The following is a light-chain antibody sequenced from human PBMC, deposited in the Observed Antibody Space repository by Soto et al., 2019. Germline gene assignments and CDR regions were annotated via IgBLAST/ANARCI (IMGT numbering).Light chain of an antibody. Sequence: QSALTQPASVSGSPGQSITISCTGTSSDVGGYNYVSWYQQHPGKAPKLMIYEVSNRPSGVSNRFSGSKSGNTASLTISGLQAEDEADYYFSSYTSISTHVVFGGGTKVTVL. CDR2: EVS. V-gene: IGLV2-14*01. CDR3: SSYTSISTHVV. J-gene: IGLJ2*01. CDR1: SSDVGGYNY.